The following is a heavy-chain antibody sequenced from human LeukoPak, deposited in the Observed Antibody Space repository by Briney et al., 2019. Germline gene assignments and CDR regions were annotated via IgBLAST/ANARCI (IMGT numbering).Heavy chain of an antibody. J-gene: IGHJ1*01. CDR1: GFTFSSYA. CDR2: ISGSGGST. Sequence: GGSLRLSCAAPGFTFSSYAMSWLRQAPGKELELVSAISGSGGSTYYAHSVKGRFTISTDNAKNTLDLDMNSLRGEDTAVYYCATDYEYFQHWGQGTLVTVSS. CDR3: ATDYEYFQH. V-gene: IGHV3-23*01.